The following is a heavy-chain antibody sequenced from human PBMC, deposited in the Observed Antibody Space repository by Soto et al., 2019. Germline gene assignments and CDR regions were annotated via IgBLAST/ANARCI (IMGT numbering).Heavy chain of an antibody. CDR1: GYTFTAHW. J-gene: IGHJ4*02. CDR3: ARRRGSDFDY. Sequence: GESLKISCKGSGYTFTAHWIAWVRQMPGKGLEWMGIIFPADSDTRYSPSFQGQVTISADKSISTAYLQWSSLRASDTAMYYCARRRGSDFDYWGQGTLVTVSS. D-gene: IGHD3-10*01. V-gene: IGHV5-51*01. CDR2: IFPADSDT.